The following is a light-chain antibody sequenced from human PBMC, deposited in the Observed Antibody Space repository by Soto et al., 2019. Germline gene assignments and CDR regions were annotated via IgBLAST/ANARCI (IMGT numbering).Light chain of an antibody. V-gene: IGKV1-5*03. CDR2: KSS. CDR1: LSIYNL. J-gene: IGKJ1*01. CDR3: QQYESFPRT. Sequence: DIQMTQSPSTLSSSVGDRFTITCRARLSIYNLLAGYQQKPGNAPKLVIFKSSTLEIGVPSRFSGSGTGTEFTLSISSLQPDDFATYFCQQYESFPRTFGQGTKVDI.